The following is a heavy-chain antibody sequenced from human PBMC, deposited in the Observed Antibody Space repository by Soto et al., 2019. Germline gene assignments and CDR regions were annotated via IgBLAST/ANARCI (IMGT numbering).Heavy chain of an antibody. CDR2: ISWNSGSI. J-gene: IGHJ4*02. Sequence: EVQLVESGGGLVQPGRSLRLSCAASGFTFDDYAMHWVRQAPGKGLEWVSGISWNSGSIVYADSVKGRFTISRDNAKNSLYLQMNSLSAEDTALYYCAKGLTTVTIPYFDYWGQGTLVTVSS. CDR3: AKGLTTVTIPYFDY. V-gene: IGHV3-9*01. CDR1: GFTFDDYA. D-gene: IGHD4-17*01.